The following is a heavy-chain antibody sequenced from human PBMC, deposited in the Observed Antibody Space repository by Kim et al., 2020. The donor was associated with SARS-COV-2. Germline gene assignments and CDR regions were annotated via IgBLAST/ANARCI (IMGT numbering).Heavy chain of an antibody. J-gene: IGHJ6*02. CDR3: ARQRGNYGMDV. D-gene: IGHD6-25*01. Sequence: TNYGPSFQGHVTISADKSITTAYLQWGSRKASDTAMYYCARQRGNYGMDVWGQGTTVTVSS. CDR2: T. V-gene: IGHV5-10-1*01.